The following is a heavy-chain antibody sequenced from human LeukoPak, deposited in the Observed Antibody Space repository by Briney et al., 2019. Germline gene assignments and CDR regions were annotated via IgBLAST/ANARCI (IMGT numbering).Heavy chain of an antibody. J-gene: IGHJ2*01. D-gene: IGHD6-13*01. CDR3: ARDKGLAAAGHWYFDF. CDR2: IYYSGST. Sequence: SETLSLTCTASGGSISSYYWSWIRQPPGKGLEWIGYIYYSGSTNYNPSLKSRVTISVDTSKNQFSLKLSSVTAADTAVYYCARDKGLAAAGHWYFDFWGRGTLVTVSS. V-gene: IGHV4-59*01. CDR1: GGSISSYY.